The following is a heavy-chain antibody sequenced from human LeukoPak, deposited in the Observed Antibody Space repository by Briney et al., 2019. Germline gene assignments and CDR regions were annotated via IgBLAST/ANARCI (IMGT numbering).Heavy chain of an antibody. D-gene: IGHD3-22*01. CDR3: ARDDRDFDY. CDR2: IYSGGST. CDR1: GFTFSSYA. J-gene: IGHJ4*02. Sequence: GGSLRLSCAASGFTFSSYAMSWVRQAPGKGLEWVSVIYSGGSTYYADSVKGRFTISRDNSKNTLYPQMNSLRAEDTAVYYCARDDRDFDYWGQGTLVTVSS. V-gene: IGHV3-66*01.